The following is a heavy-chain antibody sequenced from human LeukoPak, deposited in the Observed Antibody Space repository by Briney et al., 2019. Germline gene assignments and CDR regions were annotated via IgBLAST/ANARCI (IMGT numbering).Heavy chain of an antibody. CDR1: GGTFSSYA. D-gene: IGHD6-19*01. Sequence: ASVKVSCKASGGTFSSYAISWVRQAPGQGLEWMGWINAGNGNTKYSQKFQGRVTITRDTSASTAYMELSSLRSEDTAVYYCARVTGRQWLVLGYWGQGTLVTVSS. V-gene: IGHV1-3*01. CDR2: INAGNGNT. CDR3: ARVTGRQWLVLGY. J-gene: IGHJ4*02.